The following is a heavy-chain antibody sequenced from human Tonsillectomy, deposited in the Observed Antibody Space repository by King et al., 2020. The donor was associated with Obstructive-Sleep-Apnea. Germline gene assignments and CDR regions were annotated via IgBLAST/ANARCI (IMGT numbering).Heavy chain of an antibody. D-gene: IGHD3-9*01. CDR1: GGSISSSRYY. Sequence: QLQESGPGLVKPSETLSLTCTVSGGSISSSRYYCGWIRQPPGKGLEWIGNIYYSGSTYYNPSLKSRVTISVDTSTNQFSLTLSSVTAADTAVYYCARGRDILTEDAFDIWGQGTMVTVSS. V-gene: IGHV4-39*07. CDR2: IYYSGST. J-gene: IGHJ3*02. CDR3: ARGRDILTEDAFDI.